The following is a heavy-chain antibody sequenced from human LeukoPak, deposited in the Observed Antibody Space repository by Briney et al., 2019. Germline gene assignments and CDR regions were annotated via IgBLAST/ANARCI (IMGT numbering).Heavy chain of an antibody. J-gene: IGHJ4*02. CDR2: IIPIFGTA. V-gene: IGHV1-69*05. CDR3: ARGPLYYDSSGYHYAFDY. D-gene: IGHD3-22*01. CDR1: GGTFSSYA. Sequence: SEKVSCKASGGTFSSYAISWLRQAPGQGLEWMGGIIPIFGTANYAQKFQGRVTITTDESTSTAYMELSSLRSEDTAVYYCARGPLYYDSSGYHYAFDYWGQGTLVTVSS.